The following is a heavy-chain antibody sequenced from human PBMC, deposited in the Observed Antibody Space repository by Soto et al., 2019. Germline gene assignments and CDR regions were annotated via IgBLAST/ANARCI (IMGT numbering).Heavy chain of an antibody. CDR1: GGSISSSSYY. Sequence: SETLSLTCTVSGGSISSSSYYWGWIRQPPGKGLEWIGSIYYSGSTYYNPSLKSRVTISVDTSKNQFSLKLSSVTAADTAVYYCARQDRRTTPGLFDYWGQGTLVTVSS. V-gene: IGHV4-39*01. D-gene: IGHD2-15*01. CDR3: ARQDRRTTPGLFDY. CDR2: IYYSGST. J-gene: IGHJ4*02.